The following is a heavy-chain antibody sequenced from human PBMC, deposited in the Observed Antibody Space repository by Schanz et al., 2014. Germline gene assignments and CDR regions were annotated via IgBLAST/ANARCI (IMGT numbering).Heavy chain of an antibody. D-gene: IGHD2-21*02. V-gene: IGHV3-21*01. J-gene: IGHJ4*02. Sequence: EVHLLDSGGGLVQPGGSLRLSCGVSGFTASSHSMNWVRQAPGKGLEWVSSISSRSSHIYYADSVKGRFTVSRDNAKNSVYLQMNGLRVEDTAVYYCVRERTNYGGNSYFFDHWGQGTLVTVSS. CDR1: GFTASSHS. CDR2: ISSRSSHI. CDR3: VRERTNYGGNSYFFDH.